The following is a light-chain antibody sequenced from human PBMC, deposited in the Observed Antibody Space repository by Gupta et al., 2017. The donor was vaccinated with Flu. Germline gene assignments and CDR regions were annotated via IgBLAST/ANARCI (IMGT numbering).Light chain of an antibody. CDR1: SSNIGTVYD. CDR3: QSYDSSLIGYV. CDR2: GNN. V-gene: IGLV1-40*01. J-gene: IGLJ1*01. Sequence: HSVLPQPPSVSGAPGPSLTISCTGSSSNIGTVYDVHWYQQLPGTAPKLLIYGNNNRPSGVPDRFSGSKSGTSASLAITGLQAEDEADYYCQSYDSSLIGYVFGTGTRVTVL.